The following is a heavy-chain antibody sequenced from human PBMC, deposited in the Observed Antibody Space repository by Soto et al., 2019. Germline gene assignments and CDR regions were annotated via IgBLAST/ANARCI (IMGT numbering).Heavy chain of an antibody. Sequence: SETLSLTCAVSGGSITSGNSYSWSWIRQPPGKGLEWIGSISHTGSTSYNPSLKSRLTMSVDKSKNQFSLRLSSVTAADMAVYYCARAVAPYFGTWFDPWGQGILVTAS. D-gene: IGHD3-10*01. CDR3: ARAVAPYFGTWFDP. CDR2: ISHTGST. J-gene: IGHJ5*02. V-gene: IGHV4-30-2*01. CDR1: GGSITSGNSYS.